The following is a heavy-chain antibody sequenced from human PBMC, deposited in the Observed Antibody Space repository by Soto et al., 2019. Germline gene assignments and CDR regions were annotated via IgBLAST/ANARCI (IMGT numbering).Heavy chain of an antibody. Sequence: PSETLSLTCTVSGGSISSYYWSWIRQPPGKGLEWIGYIYYSGSTNYNPSLKSRVTISVDTSKNQFSLKLSSVTAADTGVYYCARGSITGTTYHGFDPWGQGTLVTVSS. CDR3: ARGSITGTTYHGFDP. CDR1: GGSISSYY. D-gene: IGHD1-20*01. V-gene: IGHV4-59*01. CDR2: IYYSGST. J-gene: IGHJ5*02.